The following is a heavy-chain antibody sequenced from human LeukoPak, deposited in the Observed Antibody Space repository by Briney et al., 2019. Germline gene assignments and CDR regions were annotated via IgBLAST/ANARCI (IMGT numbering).Heavy chain of an antibody. CDR1: GFTFSSYG. CDR2: ISYDGSNK. V-gene: IGHV3-30*18. Sequence: GGSLRLSCAASGFTFSSYGMHWVRQAPGEGLEWVAVISYDGSNKYYADSVKGRFTISRDNSKNTLYLQMNSLSSEDTAVYYCAKDQLQAGYSSGWLDYWGQGTLVTVSS. CDR3: AKDQLQAGYSSGWLDY. J-gene: IGHJ4*02. D-gene: IGHD6-19*01.